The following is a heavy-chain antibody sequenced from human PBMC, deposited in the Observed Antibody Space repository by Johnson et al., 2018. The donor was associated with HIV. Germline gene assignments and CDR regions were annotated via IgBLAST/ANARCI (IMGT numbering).Heavy chain of an antibody. Sequence: QVQLVESGGGVVQPGRSLRLSCAASGFTFSSYGMHWVRQAPGKGLEWVAVIAYDGSNKYYADSVKGRFTISRDNSQNTLYLQMNSLRSEDTAVYYCAATYYYDSSGSRYPFDIWGQGTMVTVSS. D-gene: IGHD3-22*01. J-gene: IGHJ3*02. CDR2: IAYDGSNK. CDR1: GFTFSSYG. V-gene: IGHV3-30*03. CDR3: AATYYYDSSGSRYPFDI.